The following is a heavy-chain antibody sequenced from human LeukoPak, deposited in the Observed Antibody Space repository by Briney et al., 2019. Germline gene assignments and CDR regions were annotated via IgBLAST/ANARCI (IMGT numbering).Heavy chain of an antibody. Sequence: PGGSLRLSCAASGFTFSNYWMSWVRQAPGKGLEWVANIKQDGSEKYYVDSVKGRFTISRDNAKNSLYLQMNSLRAEDTAVYYYARDHGRYCSGGSCYFGGFFEYWGQGTLGTVSS. CDR3: ARDHGRYCSGGSCYFGGFFEY. D-gene: IGHD2-15*01. V-gene: IGHV3-7*03. CDR2: IKQDGSEK. J-gene: IGHJ4*02. CDR1: GFTFSNYW.